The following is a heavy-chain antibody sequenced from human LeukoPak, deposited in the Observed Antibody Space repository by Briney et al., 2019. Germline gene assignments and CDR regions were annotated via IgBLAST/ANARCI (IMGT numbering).Heavy chain of an antibody. D-gene: IGHD1-26*01. J-gene: IGHJ3*02. CDR3: PSFVGVSSTSGAFDI. V-gene: IGHV4-39*07. Sequence: SETLSLTCTVSGGSISSSSYYWGWIRQPPGKGLGWIGSIYYSGSTYYNPSLKSRVTISVDTSNNQFSLKLRSVTAAHTAVYDCPSFVGVSSTSGAFDIWGQGTMVTVSS. CDR1: GGSISSSSYY. CDR2: IYYSGST.